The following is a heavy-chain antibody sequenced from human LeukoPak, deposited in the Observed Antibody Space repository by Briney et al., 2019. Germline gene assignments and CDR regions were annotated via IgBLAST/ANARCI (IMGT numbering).Heavy chain of an antibody. J-gene: IGHJ4*02. CDR1: GGSFSGYY. CDR3: ARTADWLGLDY. V-gene: IGHV4-34*01. Sequence: SETLSLTCAVYGGSFSGYYWSWIRQPPGKGLEWIGEINHSGSTNYNPSLKSRVTISVDTSKNQFSLKLSSVTAADTAVYYCARTADWLGLDYWGQGTLVTVSS. CDR2: INHSGST. D-gene: IGHD3-9*01.